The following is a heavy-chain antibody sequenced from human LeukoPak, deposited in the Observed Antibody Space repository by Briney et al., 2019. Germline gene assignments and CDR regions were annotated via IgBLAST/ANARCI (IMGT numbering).Heavy chain of an antibody. V-gene: IGHV4-39*07. Sequence: SETLSLTCTVSGGSISSTSYFWGWIRQPPGEGLEWIGSLYYSGSTYYNPSLKSRVALSVDTSKNQFSLKLSSVTAADTAVYYCARDSGAVRGVTFGAFDIWGQGTVGTVSS. CDR3: ARDSGAVRGVTFGAFDI. CDR2: LYYSGST. D-gene: IGHD3-10*01. J-gene: IGHJ3*02. CDR1: GGSISSTSYF.